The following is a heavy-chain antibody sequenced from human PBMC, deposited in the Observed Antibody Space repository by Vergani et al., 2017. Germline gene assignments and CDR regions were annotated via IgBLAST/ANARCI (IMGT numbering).Heavy chain of an antibody. V-gene: IGHV4-34*01. CDR3: ARVNTETNGHLYYYYYMDV. CDR2: IDHTGRP. Sequence: QVQLQQWGGGLLKPSETLSLTCVVNGGSLTSYHWTWIRQSPGEGLEWVGDIDHTGRPDYNPSLKSRLTMSVDKSRNQFSLTLNSVTATDTAIYFCARVNTETNGHLYYYYYMDVWGQGTAVTVSS. D-gene: IGHD4-11*01. J-gene: IGHJ6*03. CDR1: GGSLTSYH.